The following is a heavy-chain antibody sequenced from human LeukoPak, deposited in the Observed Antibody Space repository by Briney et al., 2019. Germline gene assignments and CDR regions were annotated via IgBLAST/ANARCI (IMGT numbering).Heavy chain of an antibody. Sequence: ASVKVSCKASGYTFTSYYMHWVRQAPGQGLEWMGIINPSGGSTSYAQKFQGRVTMTRDTSTSTVYMELSSLRSEDTAVYYCARGAHHYYDSSGYPPLDAFDIWGQGTMVTVSS. CDR1: GYTFTSYY. CDR3: ARGAHHYYDSSGYPPLDAFDI. J-gene: IGHJ3*02. D-gene: IGHD3-22*01. V-gene: IGHV1-46*01. CDR2: INPSGGST.